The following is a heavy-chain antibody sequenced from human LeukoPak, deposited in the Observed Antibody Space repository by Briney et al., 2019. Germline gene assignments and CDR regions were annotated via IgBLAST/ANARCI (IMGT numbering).Heavy chain of an antibody. CDR1: GGSISSYF. D-gene: IGHD3-10*01. Sequence: PSETLSLTCTVSGGSISSYFWSWIRQPPGKGLEWIGYIYYSGNTNYNPSLKSRVTISVDTSKNQFSLKLSSVTAADTAVYYCATLPTYYYGSGSYMDVWGKGTTVTVSS. V-gene: IGHV4-59*01. CDR2: IYYSGNT. J-gene: IGHJ6*03. CDR3: ATLPTYYYGSGSYMDV.